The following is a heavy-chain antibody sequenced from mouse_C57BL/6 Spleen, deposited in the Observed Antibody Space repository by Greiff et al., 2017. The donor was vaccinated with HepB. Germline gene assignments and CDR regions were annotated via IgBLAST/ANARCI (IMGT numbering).Heavy chain of an antibody. CDR3: ARWHYGSSYEGYYAMDY. J-gene: IGHJ4*01. CDR2: IYPGDGDT. V-gene: IGHV1-80*01. CDR1: GYAFSSYW. Sequence: VQLQQSGAELVKPGASVKISCKASGYAFSSYWMNWVKQRPGKGLEWIGQIYPGDGDTNYNGKFKGKATLTADKSSSTAYMQLSSLTSEDSAVYFCARWHYGSSYEGYYAMDYWGQGTSVTVSS. D-gene: IGHD1-1*01.